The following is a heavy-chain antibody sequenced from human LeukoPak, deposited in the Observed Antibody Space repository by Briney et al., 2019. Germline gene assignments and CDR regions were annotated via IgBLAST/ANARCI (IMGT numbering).Heavy chain of an antibody. CDR2: IKQDGSEK. J-gene: IGHJ5*02. D-gene: IGHD4-17*01. Sequence: GGSLRLSCAASGITFSSLWMSWVRQAPGKGLEWVANIKQDGSEKYYVDSVKGRFTISRDNAKNSLFLQMNSLRAEDTAVYYCARMGAPMTTMTKSNWFDPWGQGTLVTVSS. CDR1: GITFSSLW. CDR3: ARMGAPMTTMTKSNWFDP. V-gene: IGHV3-7*04.